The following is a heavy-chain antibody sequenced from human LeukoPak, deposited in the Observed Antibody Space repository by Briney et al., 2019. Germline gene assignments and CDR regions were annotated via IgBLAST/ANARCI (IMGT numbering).Heavy chain of an antibody. J-gene: IGHJ4*02. D-gene: IGHD2-15*01. Sequence: PGGSLRLSCAASGFTFDDYAMHWVRQAPGKGLEWVSGISWNSGSIGYADSVKGRFTISRDNAKNSLYLQMNSLRAEDTALYYCAKDYCSGGSCYLFDYWGQGTLVTVSS. CDR3: AKDYCSGGSCYLFDY. CDR1: GFTFDDYA. CDR2: ISWNSGSI. V-gene: IGHV3-9*01.